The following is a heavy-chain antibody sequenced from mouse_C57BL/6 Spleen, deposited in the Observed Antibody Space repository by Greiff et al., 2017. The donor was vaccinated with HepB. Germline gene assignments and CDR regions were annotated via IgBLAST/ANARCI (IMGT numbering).Heavy chain of an antibody. CDR3: AREGYDQGAMDY. V-gene: IGHV3-6*01. CDR2: ISYDGSN. J-gene: IGHJ4*01. Sequence: EVQLQESGPGLVKPSQSLSLTCSVTGYSITSGYYWNWIRQFPGNKLEWMGYISYDGSNNYNPSLKNRISITRDPSKNQFFLKLNSVTTEDTATYYWAREGYDQGAMDYWGQGTSVTVSS. CDR1: GYSITSGYY. D-gene: IGHD2-3*01.